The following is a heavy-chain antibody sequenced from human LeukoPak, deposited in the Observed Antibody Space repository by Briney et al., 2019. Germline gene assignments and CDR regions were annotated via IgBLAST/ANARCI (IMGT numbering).Heavy chain of an antibody. CDR1: TFSISSNY. V-gene: IGHV4-59*01. CDR2: IYNSGTT. CDR3: ARVGDYGRVFDI. J-gene: IGHJ3*02. D-gene: IGHD4-17*01. Sequence: SETLSLTCTGSTFSISSNYWGWHPPRPGKGLKWLGYIYNSGTTYYNHSHKRGATITVDTTKNQFTVKLNLVTDAAAAYYYWARVGDYGRVFDIGGEGTMLTVS.